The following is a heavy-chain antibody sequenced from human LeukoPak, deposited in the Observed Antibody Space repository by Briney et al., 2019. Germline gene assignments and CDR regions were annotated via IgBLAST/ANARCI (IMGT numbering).Heavy chain of an antibody. CDR1: GFTFSSYE. J-gene: IGHJ4*02. Sequence: GGSLRLSCAASGFTFSSYEMNWVRKAPGKGLEWLSHISSGGSTIFYADSVRGRFTISRDNAKNSLFLQMNSLRAGDTAIYYCARGIGDYWGQGTLVSVSS. V-gene: IGHV3-48*03. CDR2: ISSGGSTI. CDR3: ARGIGDY.